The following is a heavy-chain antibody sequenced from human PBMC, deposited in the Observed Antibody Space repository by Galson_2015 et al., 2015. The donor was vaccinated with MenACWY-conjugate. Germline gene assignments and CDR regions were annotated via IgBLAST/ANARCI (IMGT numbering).Heavy chain of an antibody. CDR3: SRGYDWCSYFRA. V-gene: IGHV3-53*01. J-gene: IGHJ5*02. Sequence: SLRLSCAVSGFSVTDNCLSWVRQAPVKGPEWIAMVDRVGATIYEESVRDRCTVSRDNFKNTVILQMNSLRAEDTAVYRCSRGYDWCSYFRAWGQGAQVTVSS. D-gene: IGHD2-8*01. CDR2: VDRVGAT. CDR1: GFSVTDNC.